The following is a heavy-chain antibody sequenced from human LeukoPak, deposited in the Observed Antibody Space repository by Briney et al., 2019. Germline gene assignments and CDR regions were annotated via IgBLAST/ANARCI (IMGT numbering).Heavy chain of an antibody. D-gene: IGHD5-18*01. J-gene: IGHJ4*02. V-gene: IGHV4-34*01. Sequence: SETLSLTCAVYGGSFSGYCWSWIRQPPGKGLEWIGEINHSGSTNYNPSLKSRVTISVDTSKNQFSLKLSSVTAADTAVYYCARHRDGGWGLYSYDYWGQGTLVTVSS. CDR2: INHSGST. CDR1: GGSFSGYC. CDR3: ARHRDGGWGLYSYDY.